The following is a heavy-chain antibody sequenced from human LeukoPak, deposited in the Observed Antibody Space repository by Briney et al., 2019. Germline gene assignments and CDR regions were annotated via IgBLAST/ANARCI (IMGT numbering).Heavy chain of an antibody. CDR3: ARGYCSGTSCQLYFQH. D-gene: IGHD2-2*01. Sequence: SDTLSLTCAVYVGSLSGYYWSCIRQPPGKGLEWIREINHSGSTNYNPSLKSRVTISVDTSKNQFSLKLSSVTAADTAIYYCARGYCSGTSCQLYFQHWGQGTLVTVSS. J-gene: IGHJ1*01. CDR2: INHSGST. V-gene: IGHV4-34*01. CDR1: VGSLSGYY.